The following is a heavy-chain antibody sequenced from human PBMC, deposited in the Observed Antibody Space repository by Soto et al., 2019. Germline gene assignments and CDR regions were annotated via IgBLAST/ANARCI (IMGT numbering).Heavy chain of an antibody. D-gene: IGHD2-2*03. J-gene: IGHJ6*02. CDR1: GYSFTRYG. Sequence: QVHLVQSGAEVKNPGASVKVSCKASGYSFTRYGIGWARQAPGQGLEWMGWINAYNGNTNYAQNLQGRLTLTTDTPTTTAYMEWRSPRSTETAIYYCAMVDIYVTPSPQDVWGQGTTVTVSS. V-gene: IGHV1-18*01. CDR2: INAYNGNT. CDR3: AMVDIYVTPSPQDV.